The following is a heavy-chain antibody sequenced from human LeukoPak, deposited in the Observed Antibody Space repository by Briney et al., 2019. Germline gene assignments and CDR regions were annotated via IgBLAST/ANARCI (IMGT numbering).Heavy chain of an antibody. CDR2: VYTSGNT. D-gene: IGHD1-14*01. J-gene: IGHJ5*02. CDR3: ARDNPAGP. V-gene: IGHV4-4*07. Sequence: SETLFLTCTVSGGSISGYSWSWIRQSAAKGLEWIGRVYTSGNTNYNPSFKSRVTMSIDTSKKQFSLKLYSVTVADTAEYYCARDNPAGPWGQGTLVTVSS. CDR1: GGSISGYS.